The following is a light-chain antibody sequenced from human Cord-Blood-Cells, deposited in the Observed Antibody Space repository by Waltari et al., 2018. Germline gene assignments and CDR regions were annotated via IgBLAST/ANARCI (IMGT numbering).Light chain of an antibody. V-gene: IGLV2-14*01. CDR1: SSDVGGYNY. J-gene: IGLJ1*01. CDR2: EVR. Sequence: QSALTQPASVSGSPGQSITISCTGTSSDVGGYNYVSWYQQHPGKAPKLMIYEVRNRPSGVSNRVSGSQSGNTASLTISELQAEDEADYYCSSYTSSSPYVFGTGTKVTVL. CDR3: SSYTSSSPYV.